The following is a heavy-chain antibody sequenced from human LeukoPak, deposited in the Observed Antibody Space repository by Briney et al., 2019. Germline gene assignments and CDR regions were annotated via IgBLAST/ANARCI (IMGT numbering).Heavy chain of an antibody. CDR1: EFTFSSYA. Sequence: GGSLRLSCAASEFTFSSYAMDWVRQAPGKGLEWVAVISDDGSQKYYADSAKGRFTISRDNSKNTLYLEMNSLRAEDTAVYYCARDGAYCGGDCSGFYFDYWGQGTLVTVSS. CDR2: ISDDGSQK. V-gene: IGHV3-30*03. CDR3: ARDGAYCGGDCSGFYFDY. J-gene: IGHJ4*02. D-gene: IGHD2-21*02.